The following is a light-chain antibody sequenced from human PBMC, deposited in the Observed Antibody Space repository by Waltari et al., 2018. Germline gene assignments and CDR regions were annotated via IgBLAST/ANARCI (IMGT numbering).Light chain of an antibody. CDR2: DVS. J-gene: IGLJ1*01. V-gene: IGLV2-14*03. Sequence: QSALTQPASVSGSPGQSITISCTGTSGDVGGYEYVSWFQQQPGKAPKLIIYDVSDRPLWVSHRFSGSKSANPASLTISGLQAEDEADYYCCSYSSTNPYVFGIGTKVTVL. CDR1: SGDVGGYEY. CDR3: CSYSSTNPYV.